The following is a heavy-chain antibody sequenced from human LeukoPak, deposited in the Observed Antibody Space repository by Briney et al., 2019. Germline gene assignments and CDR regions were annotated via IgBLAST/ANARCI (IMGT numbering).Heavy chain of an antibody. CDR2: ISSSSSYI. CDR1: GFTFSAYS. J-gene: IGHJ4*02. V-gene: IGHV3-21*01. CDR3: ASQGSGYDSPIDH. D-gene: IGHD5-12*01. Sequence: GGSLRLSCAASGFTFSAYSMNWVRQAPGKGLEGGSSISSSSSYIYYADSVKGRFTISRDNARNSLYLQMNSLRAEDTAVYYCASQGSGYDSPIDHWGQGTLVTVSS.